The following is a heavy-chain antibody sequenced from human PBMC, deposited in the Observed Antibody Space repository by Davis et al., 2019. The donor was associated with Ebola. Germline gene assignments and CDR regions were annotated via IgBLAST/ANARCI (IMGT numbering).Heavy chain of an antibody. D-gene: IGHD2-15*01. Sequence: GESLKISCAASGFTFSDHYMSWIRQAPGKGLEWVSYISSSGSIIYYADSVKGRFTISRENTKNSLYLQMNSLRVEDTAVYYCGGWYWGQGTLVTVSS. V-gene: IGHV3-11*04. J-gene: IGHJ4*02. CDR3: GGWY. CDR1: GFTFSDHY. CDR2: ISSSGSII.